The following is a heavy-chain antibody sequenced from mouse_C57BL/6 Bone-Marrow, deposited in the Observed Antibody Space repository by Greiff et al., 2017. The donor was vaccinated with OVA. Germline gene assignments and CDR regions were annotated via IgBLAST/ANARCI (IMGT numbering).Heavy chain of an antibody. CDR3: AREDSLYYAMDY. CDR2: ILPGSGST. CDR1: GYTFTGYW. J-gene: IGHJ4*01. V-gene: IGHV1-9*01. Sequence: QVQLKQSGAELMKPGASVKLSCKATGYTFTGYWIEWVKQRPGHGLEWIGEILPGSGSTNYNEKFKGKATFTADTSSNPAYMQLSSLTTEDSAIYYCAREDSLYYAMDYWGQGTSVTVSS. D-gene: IGHD2-12*01.